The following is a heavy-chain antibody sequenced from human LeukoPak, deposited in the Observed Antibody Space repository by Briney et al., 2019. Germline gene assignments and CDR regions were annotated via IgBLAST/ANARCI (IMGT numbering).Heavy chain of an antibody. D-gene: IGHD2-15*01. J-gene: IGHJ6*02. CDR3: ARAQGFVVVVAATHYYYGMDV. Sequence: ASVKVSCMASGYTFTGYYMRWVRQAPGQGLEWMGWINPNSGGTNYAQKFQGRVTMTRDTSISTAYMELSRLRSDDTAVYYCARAQGFVVVVAATHYYYGMDVWGQGTTVTVSS. CDR1: GYTFTGYY. CDR2: INPNSGGT. V-gene: IGHV1-2*02.